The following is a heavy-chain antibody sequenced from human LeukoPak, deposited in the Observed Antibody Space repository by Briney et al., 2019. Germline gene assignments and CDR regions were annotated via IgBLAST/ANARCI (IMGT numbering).Heavy chain of an antibody. V-gene: IGHV4-39*01. CDR1: GGSISSSSYY. CDR2: IYSSGST. J-gene: IGHJ2*01. Sequence: SETLSLTCTVSGGSISSSSYYWGWIRQPPGKGLEWIGSIYSSGSTYYNPSHKSRFTISVDTSKNQFSLKLSSVTAADTAVYYCASPTYPRDIVVVPAAIIRYFDLWGRGTLVTVSS. D-gene: IGHD2-2*01. CDR3: ASPTYPRDIVVVPAAIIRYFDL.